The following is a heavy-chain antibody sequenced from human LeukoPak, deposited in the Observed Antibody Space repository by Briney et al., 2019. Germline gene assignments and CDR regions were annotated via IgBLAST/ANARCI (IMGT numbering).Heavy chain of an antibody. D-gene: IGHD2-15*01. V-gene: IGHV3-30*18. CDR3: AKALDIVVVVAASGMDV. J-gene: IGHJ6*02. Sequence: GGSLRLSCAASGFTFSSYEMNWVRQAPGKGLEWVAVISYDGSNKYYADSVKGRFTISRDNSKNTLYLLMNSLRAEDTAVYYCAKALDIVVVVAASGMDVWGQGTTVTVSS. CDR2: ISYDGSNK. CDR1: GFTFSSYE.